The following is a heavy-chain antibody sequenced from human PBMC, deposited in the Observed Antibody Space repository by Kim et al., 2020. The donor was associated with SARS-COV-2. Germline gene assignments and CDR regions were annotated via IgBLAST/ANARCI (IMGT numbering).Heavy chain of an antibody. J-gene: IGHJ4*02. CDR3: ARDCSSTSCYLGFDY. Sequence: SETLSLTCTVSGGSISSYYWSWIRQPPGKGLEWIGYIYYSGSTNYNPSLKSRVTISVDTSKNQFSLKLSSVTAADTAVYYCARDCSSTSCYLGFDYWGQGTLVTVSS. D-gene: IGHD2-2*01. CDR2: IYYSGST. CDR1: GGSISSYY. V-gene: IGHV4-59*13.